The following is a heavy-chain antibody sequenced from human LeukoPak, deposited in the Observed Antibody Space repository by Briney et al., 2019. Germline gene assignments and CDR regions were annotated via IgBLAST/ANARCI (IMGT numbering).Heavy chain of an antibody. V-gene: IGHV4-59*01. CDR1: GGSIRSYS. D-gene: IGHD3-3*01. CDR2: IYYTGTT. Sequence: PSETLSLTCIVSGGSIRSYSWSWIRQSPGKGVEGMGYIYYTGTTNHNPTLKSRVTISLDRSKNQFSLNLTSVTSADTAVYYCARDRGRHYDFSDAFDIWGQGTMVTVSS. J-gene: IGHJ3*02. CDR3: ARDRGRHYDFSDAFDI.